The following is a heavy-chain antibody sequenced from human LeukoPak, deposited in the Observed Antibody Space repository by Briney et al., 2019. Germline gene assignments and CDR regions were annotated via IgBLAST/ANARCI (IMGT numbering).Heavy chain of an antibody. CDR1: GLNFNIYS. J-gene: IGHJ4*02. Sequence: GGSLRLSCAASGLNFNIYSMNWVRQAPGKGLEWVSCITSGSSYIFYEDSVRGRFTISRDNAKSLLYLQMNSLRAEDTAVYYCATGLEDSNIDYWGQGSLVTVSS. CDR3: ATGLEDSNIDY. V-gene: IGHV3-21*01. D-gene: IGHD3/OR15-3a*01. CDR2: ITSGSSYI.